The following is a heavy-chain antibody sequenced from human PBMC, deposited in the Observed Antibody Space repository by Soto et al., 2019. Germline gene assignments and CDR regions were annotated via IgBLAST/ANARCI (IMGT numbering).Heavy chain of an antibody. V-gene: IGHV5-51*01. CDR1: GYRFTSYW. D-gene: IGHD5-18*01. J-gene: IGHJ4*02. CDR2: IYPGDSDT. CDR3: ARRSDTAMAYFDY. Sequence: GESLKISCKGSGYRFTSYWIGWVRQMPGKGLEWMGIIYPGDSDTRYSPSFQGQVTISADKSISTAYLQWSSLKASDTAMYYWARRSDTAMAYFDYWGQGTLVTVSS.